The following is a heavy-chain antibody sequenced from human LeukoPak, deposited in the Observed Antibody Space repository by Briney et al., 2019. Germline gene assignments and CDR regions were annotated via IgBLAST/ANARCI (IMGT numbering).Heavy chain of an antibody. J-gene: IGHJ4*02. CDR1: GGSISSYY. Sequence: SETLSLTCTVSGGSISSYYWSWIRQPPGKGLEWIGYIYYSGSTNYNPSLKSRVTISVDTSKNQFSLKLSSVTAADTAVYYCARHADGYNADYWGQGTLVTVSS. CDR3: ARHADGYNADY. CDR2: IYYSGST. V-gene: IGHV4-59*08. D-gene: IGHD5-24*01.